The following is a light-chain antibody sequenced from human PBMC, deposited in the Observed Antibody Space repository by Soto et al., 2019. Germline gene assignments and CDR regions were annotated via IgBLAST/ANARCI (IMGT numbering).Light chain of an antibody. CDR2: KAS. CDR1: QTISTW. J-gene: IGKJ1*01. V-gene: IGKV1-5*03. Sequence: DIQMTQSPSTLSASVGDRVTITCRASQTISTWLAWYQHKPGKAPKLLIYKASNLETGVPSRFSGSGSATEYTLTISSLEPDGFAAYYGQQYNRYWTFGEGTKVEMK. CDR3: QQYNRYWT.